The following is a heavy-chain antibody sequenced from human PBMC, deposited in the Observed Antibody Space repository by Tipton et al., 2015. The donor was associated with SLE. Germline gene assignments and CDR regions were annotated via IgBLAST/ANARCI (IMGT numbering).Heavy chain of an antibody. J-gene: IGHJ4*02. CDR3: ARSGSPFDY. Sequence: SLRLSCAASGFTFSSYAMHWVRQAPGKGLEWVAVISYDGSNKYYADSVKGRFTISRDNSKNTLYLQMNSLRAEDTAEYYCARSGSPFDYWGQGTLVTVSS. CDR2: ISYDGSNK. CDR1: GFTFSSYA. V-gene: IGHV3-30*04. D-gene: IGHD1-26*01.